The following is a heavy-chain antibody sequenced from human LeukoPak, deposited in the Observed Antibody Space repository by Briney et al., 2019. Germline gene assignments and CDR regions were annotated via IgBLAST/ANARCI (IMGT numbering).Heavy chain of an antibody. CDR2: IYHSGST. Sequence: PSETLSLTCTVSGYSISSGCYWGWIRQPPGKGLEWIGSIYHSGSTYYNPSLKSRVTISVDTSKNQFSLKMSSVTAADTAAYYCARLYYDYLLYKGGYYWYHFGMDVWGQGTTVTVSS. D-gene: IGHD3-9*01. J-gene: IGHJ6*02. CDR1: GYSISSGCY. CDR3: ARLYYDYLLYKGGYYWYHFGMDV. V-gene: IGHV4-38-2*02.